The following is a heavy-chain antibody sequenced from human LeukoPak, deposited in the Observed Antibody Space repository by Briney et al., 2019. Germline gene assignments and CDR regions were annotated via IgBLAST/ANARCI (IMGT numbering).Heavy chain of an antibody. V-gene: IGHV1-18*01. CDR2: ITAYNGYT. Sequence: ASVKVSCKASGYTFTSYGISWVRQAPRQGLEWMGWITAYNGYTQYAQKVQGRVIITADTSTSTAYMELRNLGSDDTAVYYCARVNHLLKWFDPWGQGTLVTVSS. J-gene: IGHJ5*02. CDR3: ARVNHLLKWFDP. D-gene: IGHD2-2*01. CDR1: GYTFTSYG.